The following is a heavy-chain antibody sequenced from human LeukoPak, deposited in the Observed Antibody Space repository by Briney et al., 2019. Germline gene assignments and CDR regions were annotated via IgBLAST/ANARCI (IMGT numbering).Heavy chain of an antibody. CDR3: ARAGAVVDTCFVP. Sequence: GASVKVSCKASGYTFNTYGITWVRQAPGQGLEWMGWISGYNGKTKYAQKLQDRVTMTTDTSTTTAYMELRSLTSDDTAVYYCARAGAVVDTCFVPCGQGNLCTVSS. V-gene: IGHV1-18*01. D-gene: IGHD2-15*01. CDR2: ISGYNGKT. CDR1: GYTFNTYG. J-gene: IGHJ5*02.